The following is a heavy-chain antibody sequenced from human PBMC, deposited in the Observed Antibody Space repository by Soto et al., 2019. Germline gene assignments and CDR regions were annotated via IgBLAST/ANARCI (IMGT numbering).Heavy chain of an antibody. J-gene: IGHJ5*02. Sequence: PSETLSLTCTVSGYSISSGYHWAWIRQPPGKGLEWLGSVHYSGNTYYNPSLKSRLTISVDKSKNQFSLNLSSVTAADTAVYYCARQDRVVAEGRWFDPWGQGPLVTVS. CDR3: ARQDRVVAEGRWFDP. V-gene: IGHV4-38-2*02. CDR2: VHYSGNT. CDR1: GYSISSGYH. D-gene: IGHD2-15*01.